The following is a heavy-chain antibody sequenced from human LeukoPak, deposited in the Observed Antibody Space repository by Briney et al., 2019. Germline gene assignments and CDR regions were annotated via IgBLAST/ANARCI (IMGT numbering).Heavy chain of an antibody. CDR3: ARDQIAARSIAYYYYYGMDV. V-gene: IGHV1-46*01. Sequence: ASVKVSCKASGYTFTSYYMHWVRQAPGQGLEWMGIINPSGGSTSYAQKFQGRVTMTRDTSTSTVYTELSSLRSEDTAVYYCARDQIAARSIAYYYYYGMDVWGQGTTVTVSS. D-gene: IGHD6-6*01. J-gene: IGHJ6*02. CDR2: INPSGGST. CDR1: GYTFTSYY.